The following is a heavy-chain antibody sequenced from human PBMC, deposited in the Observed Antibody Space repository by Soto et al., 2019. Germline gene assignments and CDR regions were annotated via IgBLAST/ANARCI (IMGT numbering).Heavy chain of an antibody. J-gene: IGHJ6*02. CDR1: GGTFSSYS. V-gene: IGHV1-69*13. CDR3: ARADDDYSNYFSSYYGMDV. D-gene: IGHD4-4*01. Sequence: SVKVSFEASGGTFSSYSISWVRQAPGQGLEWMGGIIPIFGTANYAQKFQGRVTITADESTSTAYMELSSLRSEDTAVYYCARADDDYSNYFSSYYGMDVWGQGTTVTVSS. CDR2: IIPIFGTA.